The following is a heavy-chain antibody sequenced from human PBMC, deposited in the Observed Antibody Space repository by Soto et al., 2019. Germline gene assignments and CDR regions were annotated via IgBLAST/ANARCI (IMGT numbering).Heavy chain of an antibody. CDR2: ISGSGRTI. J-gene: IGHJ6*02. D-gene: IGHD1-26*01. Sequence: GGSLRLSCAASGLDFSSEVMCWVRQAPGKGLERVSSISGSGRTIYHADSMRGRFAISRDNSKNSLYLQLNNRRVDDTAVYYCAKVGPPYYYGMDVWRQRTTVTVS. CDR1: GLDFSSEV. CDR3: AKVGPPYYYGMDV. V-gene: IGHV3-23*01.